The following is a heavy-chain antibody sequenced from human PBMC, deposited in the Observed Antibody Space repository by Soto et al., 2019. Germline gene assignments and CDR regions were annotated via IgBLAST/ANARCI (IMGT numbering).Heavy chain of an antibody. V-gene: IGHV1-69*02. CDR2: IISILGIP. J-gene: IGHJ5*02. CDR1: GGTFSSYT. D-gene: IGHD2-8*01. Sequence: SVKVSCKASGGTFSSYTISWVRQAPGQGLEWMGRIISILGIPNYAQRFQGRVTITADKSTSTAYMELSSLRYEDTAVYYCARVKMGLFIRFDPWGQGTLVTLSS. CDR3: ARVKMGLFIRFDP.